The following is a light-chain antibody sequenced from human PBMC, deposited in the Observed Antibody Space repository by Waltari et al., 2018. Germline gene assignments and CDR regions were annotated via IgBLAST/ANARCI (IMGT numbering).Light chain of an antibody. J-gene: IGLJ2*01. CDR2: EVT. V-gene: IGLV2-8*01. CDR3: SSYADSNVL. CDR1: SGDIGAYNT. Sequence: QSALTQPPSASGSPGQSVTISCTGTSGDIGAYNTVSWYQQHPGRAPKLMIYEVTKRPSGDPDRFSGSRSGKPAPLTVSGRQTEDEADYFCSSYADSNVLFGGGTKLTVL.